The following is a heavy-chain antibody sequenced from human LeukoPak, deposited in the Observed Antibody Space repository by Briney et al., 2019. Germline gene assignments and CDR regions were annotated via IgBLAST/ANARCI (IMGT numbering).Heavy chain of an antibody. D-gene: IGHD5-24*01. V-gene: IGHV5-51*01. J-gene: IGHJ3*02. CDR2: ISPGDSAT. Sequence: GASLQISCQGSGSIFTSYWIGWVREVPGKGLEWMGIISPGDSATRYSPSFQGQVTISADKSISTAYLQWSSLKASDTAMYYCARLADSRDSDIWGQGTMVTVSS. CDR1: GSIFTSYW. CDR3: ARLADSRDSDI.